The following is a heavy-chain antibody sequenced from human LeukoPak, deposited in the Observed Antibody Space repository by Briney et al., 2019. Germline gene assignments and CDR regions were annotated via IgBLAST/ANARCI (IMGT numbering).Heavy chain of an antibody. CDR2: ISSSGSTI. D-gene: IGHD4-17*01. CDR1: GFTFSSYE. Sequence: GGSLRLSCAASGFTFSSYEMNWVRQAPGKGLEWVSYISSSGSTIYYADSVKGRFTISRDNAKNSLYLQMNSLRAEDTAVYYCARENTVTRTSYYYYGMDVWGQGTMVTVSS. V-gene: IGHV3-48*03. J-gene: IGHJ6*02. CDR3: ARENTVTRTSYYYYGMDV.